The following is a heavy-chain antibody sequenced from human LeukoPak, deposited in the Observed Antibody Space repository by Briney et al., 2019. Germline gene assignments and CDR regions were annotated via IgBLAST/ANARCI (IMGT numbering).Heavy chain of an antibody. D-gene: IGHD3-10*01. CDR1: GFTFSSYA. CDR3: ARKYYSGSGSYFAFDI. V-gene: IGHV3-23*01. Sequence: GGSLRLSCAASGFTFSSYAMSWVRQAPGKGLEWVSAISDSGRNTYYADSVKGRFTISRDNSKSTLFLQMNSLRAEDTALYYCARKYYSGSGSYFAFDIWGQGTMVTVSS. J-gene: IGHJ3*02. CDR2: ISDSGRNT.